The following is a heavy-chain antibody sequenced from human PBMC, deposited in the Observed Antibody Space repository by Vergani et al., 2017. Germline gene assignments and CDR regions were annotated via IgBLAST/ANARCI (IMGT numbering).Heavy chain of an antibody. V-gene: IGHV3-53*04. CDR2: IYIGGST. CDR1: GFTVSSNY. J-gene: IGHJ2*01. Sequence: EVQLVESGGGLVQPGGSLRLSCAASGFTVSSNYMSWVRQAPGKGLEWVSVIYIGGSTYYADSVKVRFTISRHNSKNTLYLQMNSLRAEDTAVYYCARIGITGTTGWXFDLWGRGTLVTVSS. D-gene: IGHD1-7*01. CDR3: ARIGITGTTGWXFDL.